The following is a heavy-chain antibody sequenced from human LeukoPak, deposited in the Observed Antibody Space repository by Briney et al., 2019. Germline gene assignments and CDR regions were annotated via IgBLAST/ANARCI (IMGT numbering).Heavy chain of an antibody. J-gene: IGHJ4*02. Sequence: GSLRLSCAASGFIFSDYYMHWMRQAPGQGLEWISYISSSGNSMHYADSVKGRFTISRDNTKNSLYLQLNSLRAEDTAVYYCARGNWYSFDYWGQGALVTVSS. D-gene: IGHD1-20*01. CDR3: ARGNWYSFDY. CDR1: GFIFSDYY. CDR2: ISSSGNSM. V-gene: IGHV3-11*01.